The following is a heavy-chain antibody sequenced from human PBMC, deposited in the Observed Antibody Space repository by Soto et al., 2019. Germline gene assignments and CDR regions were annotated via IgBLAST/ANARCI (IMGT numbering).Heavy chain of an antibody. CDR3: ARLTLDYYDSNLFGDY. CDR2: IDPSDSYT. V-gene: IGHV5-10-1*01. CDR1: GYSFTSYW. Sequence: PGESLKISCKGSGYSFTSYWISWVRQMPGKGLEWMGRIDPSDSYTNYSPSFQGHVTISADKSISTAYLQWSSLKASDTAMYYCARLTLDYYDSNLFGDYWGQGTLVTVSS. D-gene: IGHD3-22*01. J-gene: IGHJ4*02.